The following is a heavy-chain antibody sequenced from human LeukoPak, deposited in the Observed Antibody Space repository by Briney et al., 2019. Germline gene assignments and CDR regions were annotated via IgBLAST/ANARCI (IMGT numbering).Heavy chain of an antibody. Sequence: GASVKVSCKASGYTFTSYGISWVRQAPGQGLEWMGWISAYNGNTNYAQKLQGRVTMTTDTSTSTAYMELRSLRSDDTAVYYCARGLHITIYYYYGMDVWGQGTTVTVSS. CDR1: GYTFTSYG. D-gene: IGHD3-3*01. CDR3: ARGLHITIYYYYGMDV. V-gene: IGHV1-18*01. J-gene: IGHJ6*02. CDR2: ISAYNGNT.